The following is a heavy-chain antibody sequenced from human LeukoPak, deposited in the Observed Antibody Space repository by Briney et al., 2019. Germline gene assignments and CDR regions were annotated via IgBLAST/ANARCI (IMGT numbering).Heavy chain of an antibody. D-gene: IGHD3-3*01. V-gene: IGHV3-23*01. J-gene: IGHJ4*02. CDR2: ISGGGDST. CDR3: AKALERVTIFGVVILYFDY. Sequence: GGSLRLSCAASGFTFSSYAMSWVRQAPGKGLEWVSAISGGGDSTYYADSVMGRFTISRDNSKNTLYLQMNSLRAEDTAVYYCAKALERVTIFGVVILYFDYWAREPWSPSPQ. CDR1: GFTFSSYA.